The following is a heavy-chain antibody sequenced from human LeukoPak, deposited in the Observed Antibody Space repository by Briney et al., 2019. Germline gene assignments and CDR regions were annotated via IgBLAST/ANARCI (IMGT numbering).Heavy chain of an antibody. D-gene: IGHD3-3*01. CDR3: ARDKGTIEEDYFDY. V-gene: IGHV1-3*01. Sequence: ASVKVSCKASGYTFTSYAMHWVRQAPGQRLEWMGWINAGNGNTKYSQKFQGRVTITRDTSASTAYMELSSLRSEDTAVYYCARDKGTIEEDYFDYWGRGTLVTVSS. J-gene: IGHJ4*02. CDR2: INAGNGNT. CDR1: GYTFTSYA.